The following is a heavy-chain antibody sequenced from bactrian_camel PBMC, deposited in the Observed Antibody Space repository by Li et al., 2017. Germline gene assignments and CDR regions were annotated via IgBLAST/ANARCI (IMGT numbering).Heavy chain of an antibody. D-gene: IGHD5*01. V-gene: IGHV3S55*01. CDR1: GATLSKYC. Sequence: HVQLVESGGGSVQAGGSLRLTCEVRGATLSKYCMAWFRQAPGKDREQVAHIDTEGRTWYGDSVKGRFTISRDKSKNTLYLQMNNLKPEDTAMYYCAVVRTMDWACGFPLRSGRFGHWGQGTQVTVS. CDR3: AVVRTMDWACGFPLRSGRFGH. J-gene: IGHJ4*01. CDR2: IDTEGRT.